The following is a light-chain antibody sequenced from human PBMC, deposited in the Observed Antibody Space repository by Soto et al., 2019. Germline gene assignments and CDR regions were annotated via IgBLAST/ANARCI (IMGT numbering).Light chain of an antibody. J-gene: IGKJ4*01. CDR3: QQYASSRPVA. CDR2: GAS. Sequence: EIVLTQSPGTRSLSPGERATLSCRASQSVSSSYLAWYQQKPGQAPRLLIYGASSRATGIPDRFSGSGSGTDFTLTISSREPEGLAVYYCQQYASSRPVAFGGVNKVVIK. CDR1: QSVSSSY. V-gene: IGKV3-20*01.